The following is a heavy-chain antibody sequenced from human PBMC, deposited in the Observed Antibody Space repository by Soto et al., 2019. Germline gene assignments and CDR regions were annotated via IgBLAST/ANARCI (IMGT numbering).Heavy chain of an antibody. J-gene: IGHJ5*02. V-gene: IGHV4-34*01. Sequence: SETLSLTCAVYGGSFSGNYWSWIRQPPGKGLEWIGEINHSGSTNYSPSLKSRVTISVDTSKSQFSLKLRFVTAADTAVYYCARSAHDFSPWGQGTLVTVSS. CDR1: GGSFSGNY. CDR3: ARSAHDFSP. CDR2: INHSGST. D-gene: IGHD3-3*01.